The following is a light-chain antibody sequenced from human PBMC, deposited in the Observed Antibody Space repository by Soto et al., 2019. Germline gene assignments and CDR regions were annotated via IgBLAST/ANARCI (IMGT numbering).Light chain of an antibody. Sequence: DIQITQTPFILSASVGDRVTITRRASASMSDCLAWYQQKPGKAPKLLIYAASSLQSGVPSRFSGSGSGTEFTLTISSLQPDDIATYYCQQCHRYLTFGQGTKVDIK. CDR3: QQCHRYLT. J-gene: IGKJ1*01. V-gene: IGKV1-5*01. CDR1: ASMSDC. CDR2: AAS.